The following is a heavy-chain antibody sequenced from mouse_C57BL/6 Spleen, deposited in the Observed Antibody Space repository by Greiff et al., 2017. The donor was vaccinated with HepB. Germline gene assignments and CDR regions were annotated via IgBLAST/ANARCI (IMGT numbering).Heavy chain of an antibody. CDR3: TGGAGYGSSSAWFAY. J-gene: IGHJ3*01. Sequence: EVQLQESGGGLVQPGGSMKLSCVASGFTFSNYWMNWVRQSPEKGLEWVAQIRLKSDNYATHYAESVKGRFTISRDDSKSSVYLQMHNLRAEDTGIYYCTGGAGYGSSSAWFAYWGQGTLVTVSA. CDR1: GFTFSNYW. CDR2: IRLKSDNYAT. D-gene: IGHD1-1*01. V-gene: IGHV6-3*01.